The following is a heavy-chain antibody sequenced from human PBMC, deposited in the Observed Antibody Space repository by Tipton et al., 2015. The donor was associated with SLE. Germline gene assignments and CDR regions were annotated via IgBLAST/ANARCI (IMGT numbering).Heavy chain of an antibody. V-gene: IGHV4-59*01. J-gene: IGHJ2*01. CDR1: GGSISSYY. CDR3: ARVGASGAFDI. D-gene: IGHD2-15*01. CDR2: IYYSGST. Sequence: LRLSCTVSGGSISSYYWSWIRQPPGKGLEWIGYIYYSGSTNYNPSLKSRVTISVDTSKNQFSLKLSSVTAADTAVYYCARVGASGAFDIWGRGTLVTVSS.